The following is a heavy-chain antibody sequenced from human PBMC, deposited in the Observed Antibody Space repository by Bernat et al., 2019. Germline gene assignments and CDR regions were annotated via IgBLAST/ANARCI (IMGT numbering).Heavy chain of an antibody. V-gene: IGHV3-23*04. CDR1: GFTFSSYS. D-gene: IGHD1-26*01. CDR2: IGGSDGNT. CDR3: SRPGGSYVFRGFDS. J-gene: IGHJ4*02. Sequence: EVQLVESGGGLVKPGGSLRLSCAASGFTFSSYSMNWVRQAPGKGLEWVSAIGGSDGNTYYADSVKGRFTISRDNSKNILYLQMNSLRAEDTAVYSCSRPGGSYVFRGFDSWGQGTLVTVSS.